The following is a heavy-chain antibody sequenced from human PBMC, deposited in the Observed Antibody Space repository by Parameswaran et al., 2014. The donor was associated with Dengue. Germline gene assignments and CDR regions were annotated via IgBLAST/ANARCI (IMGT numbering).Heavy chain of an antibody. V-gene: IGHV5-51*01. Sequence: VRQMPGKGLEWMGIIYPGDSDTRYSPSFQGQVTISADKSISTAYLQWSSLKASDTAMYYCARADDYGDYVGYWGQGTLVTVSS. J-gene: IGHJ4*02. D-gene: IGHD4-17*01. CDR2: IYPGDSDT. CDR3: ARADDYGDYVGY.